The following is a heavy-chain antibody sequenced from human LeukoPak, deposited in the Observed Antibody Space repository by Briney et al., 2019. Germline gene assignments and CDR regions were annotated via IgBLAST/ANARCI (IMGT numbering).Heavy chain of an antibody. D-gene: IGHD2-15*01. CDR1: GGTFSSYA. CDR2: IIPIFGIA. V-gene: IGHV1-69*04. CDR3: ARDGTHCSGGSCFDY. Sequence: SVKVSCKASGGTFSSYAISWVRQAPGQGLEWMGRIIPIFGIANYAQKFQGRVTITADKSTSTAYMELSSLRSEDTAVYYCARDGTHCSGGSCFDYWGQGTLVTVSS. J-gene: IGHJ4*02.